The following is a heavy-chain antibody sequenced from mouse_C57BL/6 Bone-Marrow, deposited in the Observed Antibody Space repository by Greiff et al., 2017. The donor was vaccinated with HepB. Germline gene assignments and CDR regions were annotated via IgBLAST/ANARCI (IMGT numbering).Heavy chain of an antibody. D-gene: IGHD1-1*01. CDR1: GYTFTSYW. Sequence: QFQLQQPGAELVKPGASVKLSCKASGYTFTSYWMQWVKQRPGQGLEWIGEIDPSDSYTNYNQKFKGKATLTVDTSSSTAYMQLSSLTSEDSAVYYCALYYGSSLFDYWGQGTTLTVSS. J-gene: IGHJ2*01. CDR3: ALYYGSSLFDY. V-gene: IGHV1-50*01. CDR2: IDPSDSYT.